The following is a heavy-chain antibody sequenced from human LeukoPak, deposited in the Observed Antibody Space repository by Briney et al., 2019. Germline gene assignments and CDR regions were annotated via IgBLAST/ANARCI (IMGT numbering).Heavy chain of an antibody. CDR2: ISWNSGSI. V-gene: IGHV3-9*01. Sequence: GGSLRLSCAASGFTFDDYAMHWVRQAPGKGLEWVSGISWNSGSIGYADSVKGRFTISRDNAKNSLYLQMNSLRAEDTALYYCARGFNSGSLWGQGTLVTVSS. CDR1: GFTFDDYA. J-gene: IGHJ4*02. D-gene: IGHD1-26*01. CDR3: ARGFNSGSL.